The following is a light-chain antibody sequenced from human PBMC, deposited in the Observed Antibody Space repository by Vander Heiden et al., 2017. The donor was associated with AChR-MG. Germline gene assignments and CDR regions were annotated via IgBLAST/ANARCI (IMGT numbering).Light chain of an antibody. J-gene: IGKJ1*01. V-gene: IGKV3-15*01. CDR1: QGVSSK. CDR2: GAS. Sequence: EIVMTQSPASLSVSPGERATLICRASQGVSSKLAWYQQKPGQAPRLLIYGASTRATGIPARFSGSGSGTEFTLTISSLQSEDFAVYYCQQYNNWPWTFGQGTKVEIK. CDR3: QQYNNWPWT.